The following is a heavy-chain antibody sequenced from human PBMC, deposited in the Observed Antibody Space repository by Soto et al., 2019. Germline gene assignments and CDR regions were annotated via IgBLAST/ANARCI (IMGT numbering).Heavy chain of an antibody. CDR2: IYSGGST. V-gene: IGHV3-53*04. D-gene: IGHD4-17*01. CDR3: ARDLRPDAFDI. Sequence: EVQLVESGGGLVQPGGSLRLSCAASGFTVSSNYMSWVRQAPGKGLEWVSVIYSGGSTYYADSVKGRFTISGHNSKNTLYLQMNSLRAEDTAVYYCARDLRPDAFDIWGQGTMVTVSS. J-gene: IGHJ3*02. CDR1: GFTVSSNY.